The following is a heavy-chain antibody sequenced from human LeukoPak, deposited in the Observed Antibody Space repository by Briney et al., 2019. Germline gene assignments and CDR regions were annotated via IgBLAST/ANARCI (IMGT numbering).Heavy chain of an antibody. CDR2: ISSSGSTI. J-gene: IGHJ5*02. CDR1: GFTFSSYE. CDR3: AKDQGIAAQNGFDP. D-gene: IGHD6-13*01. V-gene: IGHV3-48*03. Sequence: GGSLRLSCAASGFTFSSYEMNWVRQAPGKGLEWVSYISSSGSTIYYADSVKGRFTISRDNAKNSLYLQMNRLRAEDTAVCYCAKDQGIAAQNGFDPWGQGTLVTVSS.